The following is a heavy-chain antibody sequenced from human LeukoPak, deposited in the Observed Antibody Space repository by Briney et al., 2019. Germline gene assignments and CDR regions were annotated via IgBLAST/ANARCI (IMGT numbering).Heavy chain of an antibody. V-gene: IGHV3-43*02. CDR2: ISGYGGST. CDR1: GFSSDDYA. D-gene: IGHD5-24*01. CDR3: AKDIFLRDGYNY. Sequence: RGSRSLASAASGFSSDDYAVHWVSQAPGKGLEWVSLISGYGGSTNYAHSVKGKFTISRDNSKNSLYLQMNSLRTEDTALYYCAKDIFLRDGYNYWGQGTLVTVSS. J-gene: IGHJ4*02.